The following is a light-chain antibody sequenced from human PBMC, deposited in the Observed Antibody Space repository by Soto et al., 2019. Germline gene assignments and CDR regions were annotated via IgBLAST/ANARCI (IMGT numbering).Light chain of an antibody. CDR1: QGISSY. V-gene: IGKV1-9*01. J-gene: IGKJ1*01. Sequence: IQLTQSPSSLSASVGDRVTITCRASQGISSYLAWYQPKPGKAPKLLIYAASTLQSGVPSRFSGSGSGTDFTLTISSLQPEDFATYYCQQFNSYPWTFGQGTKVEI. CDR2: AAS. CDR3: QQFNSYPWT.